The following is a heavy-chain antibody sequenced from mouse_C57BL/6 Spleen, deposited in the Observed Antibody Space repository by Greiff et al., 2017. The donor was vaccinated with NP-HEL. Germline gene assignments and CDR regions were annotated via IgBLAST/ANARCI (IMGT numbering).Heavy chain of an antibody. CDR1: GYTFTSYW. V-gene: IGHV1-74*01. D-gene: IGHD2-4*01. J-gene: IGHJ1*03. CDR3: AIYYDYGRGHWYIDV. Sequence: QVQLQQPGAELVKPGASVKVSCKASGYTFTSYWMHWVKQRPGQGLEWIGRIHPAGSDTNYNEKFKGKATLTVDKSSSTAYMQLSSLTSEDSAVYYCAIYYDYGRGHWYIDVWGKGTTVTVSS. CDR2: IHPAGSDT.